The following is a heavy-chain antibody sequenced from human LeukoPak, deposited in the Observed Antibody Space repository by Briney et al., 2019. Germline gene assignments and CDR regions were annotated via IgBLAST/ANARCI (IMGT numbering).Heavy chain of an antibody. CDR1: GGSISSSDSY. CDR3: GRHFPETGRDEQPLEY. Sequence: PSETLSLTCTVSGGSISSSDSYWAWVRQPPGKGLEWIGSICFSRTTYYNPSLKSRVTMSIDTSKNHFSPKVASVTAADTAVYYCGRHFPETGRDEQPLEYWGQGSLFTVSS. J-gene: IGHJ4*02. D-gene: IGHD3-10*01. CDR2: ICFSRTT. V-gene: IGHV4-39*01.